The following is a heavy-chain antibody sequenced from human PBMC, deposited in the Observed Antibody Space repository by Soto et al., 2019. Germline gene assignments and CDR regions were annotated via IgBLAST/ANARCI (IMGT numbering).Heavy chain of an antibody. CDR1: GGTFSSYA. V-gene: IGHV1-46*01. Sequence: SVKVYGKTAGGTFSSYAMSWVRQAPGQGLEWMGIINPSGGSTSYAQKFQGRVTMTRDTSTSTVYMELSSLRSEDTAVYYCARDLRRIAAAGDYYGMDVWGQGTTVTV. D-gene: IGHD6-13*01. CDR3: ARDLRRIAAAGDYYGMDV. CDR2: INPSGGST. J-gene: IGHJ6*02.